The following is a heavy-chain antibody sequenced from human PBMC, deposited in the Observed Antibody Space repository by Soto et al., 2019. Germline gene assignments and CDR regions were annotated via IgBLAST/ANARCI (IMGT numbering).Heavy chain of an antibody. D-gene: IGHD4-17*01. V-gene: IGHV1-18*01. CDR2: ISAYNGNT. CDR3: ALEHGDHKFRN. J-gene: IGHJ4*02. CDR1: GYTFTSYG. Sequence: GASVKVSCKASGYTFTSYGIGWLRQAPGQGLEWMGWISAYNGNTNYAQKLQGRVTMTTDTSTSTAYMELRSLRSDDTAVYYCALEHGDHKFRNWGQGTRVTLSS.